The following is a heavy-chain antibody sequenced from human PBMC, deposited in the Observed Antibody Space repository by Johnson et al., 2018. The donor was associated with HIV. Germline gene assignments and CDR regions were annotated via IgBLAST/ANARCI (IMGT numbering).Heavy chain of an antibody. J-gene: IGHJ3*02. V-gene: IGHV3-30-3*01. Sequence: QVQLVESGGGVVQPGRSLRLSCAASGFTFSSYAMYWVRQAPGKGLEWVAVISYDGSNKYYADSVKGRFTISRDNSKNTLYLQMNSLRAEDTAVYYCARALEVGATTANEAFDIWGQGTMVTVSS. CDR2: ISYDGSNK. D-gene: IGHD1-26*01. CDR3: ARALEVGATTANEAFDI. CDR1: GFTFSSYA.